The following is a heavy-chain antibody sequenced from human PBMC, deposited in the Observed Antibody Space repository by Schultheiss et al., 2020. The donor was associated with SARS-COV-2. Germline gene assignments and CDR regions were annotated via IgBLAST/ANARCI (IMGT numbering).Heavy chain of an antibody. CDR1: GFTFSSYA. V-gene: IGHV3-30*04. CDR3: AREEDYGDYYFDY. D-gene: IGHD4-17*01. J-gene: IGHJ4*02. CDR2: ISYDGSNK. Sequence: GGSLRLSCAASGFTFSSYAMHWVRQAPGKGLEWVAVISYDGSNKYYADSVKGRFTISRDNSKNTLYLQMNSLRAEDTALYYCAREEDYGDYYFDYWGQGTLVTVSS.